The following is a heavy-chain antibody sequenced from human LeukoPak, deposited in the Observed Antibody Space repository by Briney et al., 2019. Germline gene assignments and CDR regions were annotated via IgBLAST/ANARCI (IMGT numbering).Heavy chain of an antibody. J-gene: IGHJ6*02. CDR3: ARDYVTGYSSSWIMGYYYYYGMDV. Sequence: EASVKVSCKASGYTFTSYGISWVRQAPGQGLEWMGWTSAYNGNTNYAQKLQGRVTMTTDTSTSTAYMELRSLRSDDTAVYYCARDYVTGYSSSWIMGYYYYYGMDVWGQGTTVTVSS. CDR1: GYTFTSYG. CDR2: TSAYNGNT. D-gene: IGHD6-13*01. V-gene: IGHV1-18*01.